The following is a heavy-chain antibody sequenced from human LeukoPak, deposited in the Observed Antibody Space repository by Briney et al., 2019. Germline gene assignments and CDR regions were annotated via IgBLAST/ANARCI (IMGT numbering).Heavy chain of an antibody. CDR3: ASSTVTPRYYYYGMDV. CDR2: IYYSGST. CDR1: GGSISSGDYY. V-gene: IGHV4-61*08. Sequence: SETLSLTCTVSGGSISSGDYYWSWLRQPPGKGLEWIGYIYYSGSTNYNPSLKSRVTISVDTSKNQFSLKLSSVTAADTAVYYCASSTVTPRYYYYGMDVWGQGTTVTVSS. D-gene: IGHD4-17*01. J-gene: IGHJ6*02.